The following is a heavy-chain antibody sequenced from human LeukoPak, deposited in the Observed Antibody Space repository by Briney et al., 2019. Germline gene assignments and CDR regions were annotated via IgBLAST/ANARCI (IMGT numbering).Heavy chain of an antibody. J-gene: IGHJ4*02. CDR2: ISSSGSTI. CDR1: GFTFSSYE. CDR3: ARADYDFWSGPGYYFDY. D-gene: IGHD3-3*01. Sequence: GGSLRLSCAASGFTFSSYEMNWVRQAPGKGLEWVSYISSSGSTIYYADSVKGRFTISRDNAKNSLYLQMNSLRAEDTAVYYCARADYDFWSGPGYYFDYWGQGTLVTVSS. V-gene: IGHV3-48*03.